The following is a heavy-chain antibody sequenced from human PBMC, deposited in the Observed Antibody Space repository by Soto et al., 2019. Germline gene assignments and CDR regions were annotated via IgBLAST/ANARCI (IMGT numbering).Heavy chain of an antibody. CDR2: IKQDGSEK. J-gene: IGHJ6*02. CDR3: ARLQVVITTYGMDV. CDR1: GFTFSSYW. D-gene: IGHD3-22*01. V-gene: IGHV3-7*03. Sequence: GGSLRLSCAASGFTFSSYWMSWVRHALGKGLEWVANIKQDGSEKYYVDSVKGRFTISRDNAKNSLYLQMNSLRAEDTAVYYCARLQVVITTYGMDVWGQGTTVTVS.